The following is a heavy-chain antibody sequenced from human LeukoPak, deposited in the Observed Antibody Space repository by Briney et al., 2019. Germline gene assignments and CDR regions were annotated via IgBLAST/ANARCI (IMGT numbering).Heavy chain of an antibody. J-gene: IGHJ4*02. D-gene: IGHD3-10*01. CDR3: ARGGGFGSPPAY. V-gene: IGHV4-59*01. Sequence: SETLSLTCTVSGGSISNYYWSWTRQPPGKGLEWIGYIYHSGSVNYNPSLKSRVTISVDTTNNQFSLKLNSVTAADTAVYYCARGGGFGSPPAYWGQGTLVTVSS. CDR2: IYHSGSV. CDR1: GGSISNYY.